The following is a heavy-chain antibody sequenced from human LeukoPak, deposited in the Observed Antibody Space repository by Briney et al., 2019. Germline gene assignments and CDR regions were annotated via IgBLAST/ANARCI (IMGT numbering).Heavy chain of an antibody. CDR3: AKGLMGAAADH. CDR2: ISYDGSNK. V-gene: IGHV3-30-3*01. J-gene: IGHJ4*02. D-gene: IGHD6-13*01. CDR1: GFTFSSYA. Sequence: PSGGSLRLSCAASGFTFSSYAMHWVRQAPGKGLEWVAVISYDGSNKYYADSVKGRFTISRDNSKNTLYLQMNSLRAEDTAVYYCAKGLMGAAADHWGQGTLVTVSS.